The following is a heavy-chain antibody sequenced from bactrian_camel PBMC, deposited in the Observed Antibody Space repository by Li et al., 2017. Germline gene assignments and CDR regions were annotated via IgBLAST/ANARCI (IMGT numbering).Heavy chain of an antibody. J-gene: IGHJ4*01. CDR1: EYTYSSCS. Sequence: HVQLVESGGGSVQAGGSLRLSCKASEYTYSSCSMGWYRQAPGKERELVSSISSDGSTYYADSVKGRFTISRDNAKNTGYLQMNSLRPEDTAMYYCNTVCGDDSWYNPRRNYWGQGTQVTVS. D-gene: IGHD6*01. V-gene: IGHV3S55*01. CDR2: ISSDGST. CDR3: NTVCGDDSWYNPRRNY.